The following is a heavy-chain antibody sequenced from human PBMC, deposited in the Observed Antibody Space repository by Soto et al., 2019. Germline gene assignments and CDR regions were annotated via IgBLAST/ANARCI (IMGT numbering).Heavy chain of an antibody. CDR3: ATAVRGYSYGYVSTYFDY. D-gene: IGHD5-18*01. CDR2: FDPEDGET. CDR1: GYTLTELS. Sequence: ASVKVSCKVSGYTLTELSMHWVRQAPGKGLEWMGGFDPEDGETIYAQKFQGRVTMTEDTSTDTAYMELSSLRSEDTAVYYCATAVRGYSYGYVSTYFDYWGQGTLVTVSS. J-gene: IGHJ4*02. V-gene: IGHV1-24*01.